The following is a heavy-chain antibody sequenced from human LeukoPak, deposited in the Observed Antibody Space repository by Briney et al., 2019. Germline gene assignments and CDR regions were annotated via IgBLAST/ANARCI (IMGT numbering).Heavy chain of an antibody. CDR3: AKGLERESRLDS. D-gene: IGHD1-1*01. Sequence: GGSLRLSCAASGFTFNTYTMYWVRQAPGKGLEWVSGISNSGGSTYYADSVKGRFTISRDNSKNTLYLQMNSQRAEDTALYYCAKGLERESRLDSWGQGTLVTVSS. V-gene: IGHV3-23*01. J-gene: IGHJ4*02. CDR2: ISNSGGST. CDR1: GFTFNTYT.